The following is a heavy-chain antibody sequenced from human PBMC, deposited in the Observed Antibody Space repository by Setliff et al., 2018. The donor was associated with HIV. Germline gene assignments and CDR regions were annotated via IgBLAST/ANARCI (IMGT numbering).Heavy chain of an antibody. V-gene: IGHV4-28*01. Sequence: PSETLSLTCTVSGGSISTSNWWGWIRQTPGKGLEWIGYIYYSGSTNYNPSLKSRVTMSLDTSKNQFSLKLNSVTAADTAVYYCARSKISGSNHETYGFDVWGQGTTVTVSS. J-gene: IGHJ6*02. CDR3: ARSKISGSNHETYGFDV. D-gene: IGHD1-26*01. CDR1: GGSISTSNW. CDR2: IYYSGST.